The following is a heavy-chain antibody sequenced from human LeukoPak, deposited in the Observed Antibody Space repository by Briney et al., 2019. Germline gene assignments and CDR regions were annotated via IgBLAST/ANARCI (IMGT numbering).Heavy chain of an antibody. Sequence: GGSLRLSCAASGFIFSDSYMSWIRQAPGKGLEWVSYITNSGHTIYYADSVKGRFTISRDNAKNSLYLQMNSLRAGDTAVYYCAKSISADFWSGWIDYWGQGTLVTVSS. D-gene: IGHD3-3*01. J-gene: IGHJ4*02. CDR1: GFIFSDSY. CDR2: ITNSGHTI. V-gene: IGHV3-11*01. CDR3: AKSISADFWSGWIDY.